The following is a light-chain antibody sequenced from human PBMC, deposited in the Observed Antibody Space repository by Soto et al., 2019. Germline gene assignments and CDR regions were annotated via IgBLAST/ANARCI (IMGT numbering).Light chain of an antibody. CDR2: GAS. CDR1: YNVGNN. V-gene: IGKV3-15*01. Sequence: EIVMTQSPATLSMSPGERVTLSCRTTYNVGNNLAWYQQIPGQAPRLLISGASTRATGIPARFSGSGSGTEFTLTISSLQSEDFAVYFCQQYNNWPLTFGGGTKVQIK. J-gene: IGKJ4*01. CDR3: QQYNNWPLT.